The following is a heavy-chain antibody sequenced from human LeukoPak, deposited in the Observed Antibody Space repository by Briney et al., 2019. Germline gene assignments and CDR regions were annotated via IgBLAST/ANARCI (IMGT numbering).Heavy chain of an antibody. CDR2: IDYDGINT. J-gene: IGHJ5*02. V-gene: IGHV3-74*01. Sequence: PGGSLRLSCAASGFTFGTFGMPWVRQAPGKGLVWVSRIDYDGINTYYADSVKGRFTISRDNAQNTMYLQMNSLRAEDTAVYYCGSPETPRHLLRTAWGQGTLVTVSS. CDR1: GFTFGTFG. D-gene: IGHD1-26*01. CDR3: GSPETPRHLLRTA.